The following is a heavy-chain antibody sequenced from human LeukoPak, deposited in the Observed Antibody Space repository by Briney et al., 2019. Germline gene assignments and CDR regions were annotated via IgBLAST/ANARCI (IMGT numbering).Heavy chain of an antibody. J-gene: IGHJ4*02. D-gene: IGHD4-23*01. CDR1: GFTFSSYA. CDR3: ARYSGDYSANLYYFDY. Sequence: GGSLRLSCAASGFTFSSYAMGWVRQAPGKGLEWVSVLYSNGNIHYTDSVKGRFTISRDNSKNTLYLQMNNLRAEDTAIYYCARYSGDYSANLYYFDYWGQGTLVTVSS. V-gene: IGHV3-23*05. CDR2: LYSNGNI.